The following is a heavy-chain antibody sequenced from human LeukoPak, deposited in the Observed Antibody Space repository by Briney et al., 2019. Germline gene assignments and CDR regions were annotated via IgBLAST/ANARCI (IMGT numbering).Heavy chain of an antibody. J-gene: IGHJ3*02. CDR2: INPSGGST. V-gene: IGHV1-46*01. CDR3: ARVATGDGGSEAFDI. D-gene: IGHD2-15*01. CDR1: GYTFTSYY. Sequence: GASVKVSCKASGYTFTSYYIHWVRQAPGQGLEWMGIINPSGGSTNYAQKLQGRVTMTTDTSTSTAYMELRSLRSDDTAVYYCARVATGDGGSEAFDIWGQGTMVTVSS.